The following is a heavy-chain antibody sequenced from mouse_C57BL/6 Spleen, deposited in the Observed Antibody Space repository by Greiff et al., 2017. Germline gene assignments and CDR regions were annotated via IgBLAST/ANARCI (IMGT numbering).Heavy chain of an antibody. V-gene: IGHV2-2*01. CDR1: GFSLTSYG. CDR2: IWSGGST. J-gene: IGHJ3*01. Sequence: QVQLQQSGPGLVQPSQSLSITCTVSGFSLTSYGVHWVRQSPGKGLEWLGVIWSGGSTDYYAAFISRLSISNYNSMSQVFFKMNSLQSDDATMSSCASSPTWIAYCGHRTLVPVSA. CDR3: ASSPTWIAY.